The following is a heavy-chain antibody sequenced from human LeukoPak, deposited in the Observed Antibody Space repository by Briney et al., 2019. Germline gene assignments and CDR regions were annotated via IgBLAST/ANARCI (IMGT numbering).Heavy chain of an antibody. CDR1: GYTFTSYY. V-gene: IGHV1-46*01. CDR2: INPSGGST. CDR3: LRGERITAERPAVDV. J-gene: IGHJ6*04. D-gene: IGHD6-6*01. Sequence: ASVKVSCKASGYTFTSYYMHWVRQAPGQGLEWMGIINPSGGSTSYAQKFQGRVTMTRDTSTSTVYMELSSLRSDDTAVYYCLRGERITAERPAVDVWGKGTTVIVSS.